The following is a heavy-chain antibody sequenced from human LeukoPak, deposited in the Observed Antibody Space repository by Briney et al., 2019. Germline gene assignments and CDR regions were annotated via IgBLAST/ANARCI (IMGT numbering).Heavy chain of an antibody. CDR1: GYTFTSYD. Sequence: ASVKVSCKASGYTFTSYDINWVRQATGQGLEWMGWMNPNSGNTGYAQKFQGRVIMTRDTSRSTAYMELSGLRSEDTGVYYCARTNRYFDWLLFFDYWGQGTLVTVSS. CDR2: MNPNSGNT. CDR3: ARTNRYFDWLLFFDY. J-gene: IGHJ4*02. D-gene: IGHD3-9*01. V-gene: IGHV1-8*01.